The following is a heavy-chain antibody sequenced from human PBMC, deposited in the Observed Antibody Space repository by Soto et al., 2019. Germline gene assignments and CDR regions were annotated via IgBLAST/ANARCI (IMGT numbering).Heavy chain of an antibody. CDR2: ISAYNGNT. CDR3: ARSAIFGVVPPYFDY. D-gene: IGHD3-3*01. V-gene: IGHV1-18*01. J-gene: IGHJ4*02. Sequence: ASVKVSCKASGYTFTSYGITCVRQAPGQGLEWMGWISAYNGNTNYAQKLQGRVTMTTDTSTSTAYMELRSLRSDDTAVYYCARSAIFGVVPPYFDYWGQGTLVTVSS. CDR1: GYTFTSYG.